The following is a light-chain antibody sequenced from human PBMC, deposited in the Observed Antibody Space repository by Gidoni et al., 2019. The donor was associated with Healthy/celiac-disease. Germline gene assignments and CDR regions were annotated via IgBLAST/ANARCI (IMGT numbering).Light chain of an antibody. CDR2: RNN. V-gene: IGLV1-47*01. J-gene: IGLJ2*01. Sequence: PGQRVTISCSGSSSNIGSNYVYWYQQLPGTAPKLLIYRNNQRPSGVPDRFSGSKSGTSASLAISGLRSEDEADYYCAAWDDSLSGLVFGGGTKLTVL. CDR3: AAWDDSLSGLV. CDR1: SSNIGSNY.